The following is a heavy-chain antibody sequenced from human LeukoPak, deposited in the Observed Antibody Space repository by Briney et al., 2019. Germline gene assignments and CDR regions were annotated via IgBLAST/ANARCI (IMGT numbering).Heavy chain of an antibody. Sequence: ASVKVSCKASGYTFTGYYMHWVRQAPGQGLEWMGWINPNSGNTGYAQKFQGRVTMTRNTSISTAYMELSSLRSEDTAVYYCALKYSSSWYSWAFDIWGQGTMVTVSS. J-gene: IGHJ3*02. CDR2: INPNSGNT. CDR3: ALKYSSSWYSWAFDI. D-gene: IGHD6-13*01. CDR1: GYTFTGYY. V-gene: IGHV1-8*02.